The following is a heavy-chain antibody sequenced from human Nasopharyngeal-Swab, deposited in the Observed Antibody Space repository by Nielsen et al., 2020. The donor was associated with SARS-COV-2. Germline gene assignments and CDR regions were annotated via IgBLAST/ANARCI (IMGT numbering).Heavy chain of an antibody. J-gene: IGHJ6*02. D-gene: IGHD6-19*01. CDR1: EFTFSSYA. Sequence: GESLKISCAASEFTFSSYAMTWVRQAPGKGPEWVSAISGSGAITYYADSVKGRFTISRDNSRNTLYLQMNSLRAEDTAVYYCAKDDISVWYGGGFYYGMDVWGQGTTVTVSS. CDR3: AKDDISVWYGGGFYYGMDV. V-gene: IGHV3-23*01. CDR2: ISGSGAIT.